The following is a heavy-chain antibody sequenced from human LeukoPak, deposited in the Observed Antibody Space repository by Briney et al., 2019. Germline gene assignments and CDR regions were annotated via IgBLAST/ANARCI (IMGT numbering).Heavy chain of an antibody. Sequence: ASVKVSCKVSGYTLTELSMHWVRQAPGKGLEWMGGFDPEDGETIYAQKFQGRVTMTEDTSTDTAYMELSSLRSEDTAVYYCAPPIPSTKTRHFDYWGQEPWSPSPQ. CDR3: APPIPSTKTRHFDY. D-gene: IGHD3-3*02. CDR2: FDPEDGET. J-gene: IGHJ4*01. CDR1: GYTLTELS. V-gene: IGHV1-24*01.